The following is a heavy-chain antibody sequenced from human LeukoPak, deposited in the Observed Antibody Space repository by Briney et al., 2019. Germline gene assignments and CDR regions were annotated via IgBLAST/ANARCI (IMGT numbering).Heavy chain of an antibody. CDR1: GFTFSSYA. D-gene: IGHD2-2*01. CDR3: ARSVVVPAAPWFDP. V-gene: IGHV3-30-3*01. Sequence: QPGGSLRLSCAASGFTFSSYAMHWVRQAPGKGLEWVAVISYDGSNKYYADSVKGRFTISRDNAKNSLYLQMNSLRAEDTAVYYCARSVVVPAAPWFDPWGQGTLVTVSS. J-gene: IGHJ5*02. CDR2: ISYDGSNK.